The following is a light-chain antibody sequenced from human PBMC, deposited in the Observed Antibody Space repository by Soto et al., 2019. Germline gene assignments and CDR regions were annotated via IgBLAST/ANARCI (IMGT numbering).Light chain of an antibody. Sequence: QSALTQPPSASGSPGQSVSISCTGTSRDIGDYNYVSWYQQHPGKAPKLIIYEVSKRPSGVPDRFSASKFANTASLTVAGLQAEDEADYHCSSYAGDNTYVFGSGTKLTVL. CDR3: SSYAGDNTYV. CDR1: SRDIGDYNY. CDR2: EVS. J-gene: IGLJ1*01. V-gene: IGLV2-8*01.